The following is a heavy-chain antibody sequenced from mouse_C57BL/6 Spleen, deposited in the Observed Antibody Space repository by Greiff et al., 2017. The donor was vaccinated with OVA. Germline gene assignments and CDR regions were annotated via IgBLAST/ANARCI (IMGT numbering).Heavy chain of an antibody. CDR2: IDPSDSYT. V-gene: IGHV1-50*01. CDR1: GYTFTSYW. Sequence: VQLQQSGAELVKPGASVKLSCKASGYTFTSYWMQWVKQRPGQGLEWIGEIDPSDSYTNYNQKFKGKATLTVDTSSSTAYMQLSSLTSEDSAVYYCARNYGSSGYFDVWGTGTTVTVSS. J-gene: IGHJ1*03. D-gene: IGHD1-1*01. CDR3: ARNYGSSGYFDV.